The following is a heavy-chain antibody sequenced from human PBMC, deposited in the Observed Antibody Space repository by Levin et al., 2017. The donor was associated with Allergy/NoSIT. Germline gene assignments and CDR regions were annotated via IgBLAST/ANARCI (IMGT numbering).Heavy chain of an antibody. J-gene: IGHJ4*02. CDR3: ARVTNEYIAAAGTFDY. CDR1: GGSISSSSYY. D-gene: IGHD6-13*01. Sequence: SETLSLTCTVSGGSISSSSYYWGWIRQPPGKGLEWIGSIYYSGSTYYNPSLKSRVTISVDTSKNQFSLKLSSVTAADTAVYYCARVTNEYIAAAGTFDYWGQGTLVTVSS. V-gene: IGHV4-39*07. CDR2: IYYSGST.